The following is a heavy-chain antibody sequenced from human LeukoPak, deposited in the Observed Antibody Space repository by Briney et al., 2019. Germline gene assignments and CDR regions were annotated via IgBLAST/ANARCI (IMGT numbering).Heavy chain of an antibody. J-gene: IGHJ4*02. D-gene: IGHD1-26*01. Sequence: INPNSGGTNYAQKFQGRVTMTRDTSISTAYMELSRLRSDDTAVYYCARGGWELLGAPFDYWGQGTLVTVSS. V-gene: IGHV1-2*02. CDR3: ARGGWELLGAPFDY. CDR2: INPNSGGT.